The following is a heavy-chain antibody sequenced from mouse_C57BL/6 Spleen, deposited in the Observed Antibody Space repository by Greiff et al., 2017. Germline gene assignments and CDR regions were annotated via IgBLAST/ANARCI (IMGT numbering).Heavy chain of an antibody. V-gene: IGHV5-17*01. J-gene: IGHJ2*01. CDR1: GFTFSDYG. CDR3: ARDYGSSYGGYFDY. D-gene: IGHD1-1*01. Sequence: EVKLMESGGGLVKPGGSLKLSCAASGFTFSDYGMHWVRQAPAKGLEWVAYISSGSSTIYYADTVKGRFTISRDNAKNTLFLQMTSLRSEDTAMYYCARDYGSSYGGYFDYWGQGTTLTVSS. CDR2: ISSGSSTI.